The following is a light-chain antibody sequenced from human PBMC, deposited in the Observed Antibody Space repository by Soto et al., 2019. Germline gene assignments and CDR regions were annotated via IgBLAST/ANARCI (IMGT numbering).Light chain of an antibody. J-gene: IGKJ2*01. CDR2: GAF. V-gene: IGKV3-20*01. Sequence: EIVLTQSPGTLSLSPGDRATLSCRASQSLSRGQLVWYQQKPGQAPRLLMYGAFSRATGVPSRFSGSGSGTDFTLTISRLEPEDFAVYYCQQYGGSPRTFGQGTKLEIK. CDR3: QQYGGSPRT. CDR1: QSLSRGQ.